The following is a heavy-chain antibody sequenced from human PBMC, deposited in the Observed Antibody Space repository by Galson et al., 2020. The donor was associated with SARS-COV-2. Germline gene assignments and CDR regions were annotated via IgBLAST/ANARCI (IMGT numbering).Heavy chain of an antibody. CDR1: GYTFTSYY. CDR3: ARDGPDVDNYDYVWGSYRYTRAFDI. CDR2: INPSGGST. Sequence: ASVKVSCKASGYTFTSYYMHWVRQAPGQGLEWMGIINPSGGSTSYAQKFQGRVTMTRDTSTSTVYMELSSLRSEDTAVYYCARDGPDVDNYDYVWGSYRYTRAFDIWGQGTMVTVSS. J-gene: IGHJ3*02. V-gene: IGHV1-46*01. D-gene: IGHD3-16*02.